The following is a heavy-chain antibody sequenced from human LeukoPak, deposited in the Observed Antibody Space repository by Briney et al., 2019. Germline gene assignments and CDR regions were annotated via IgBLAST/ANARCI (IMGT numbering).Heavy chain of an antibody. CDR1: GFTFSSAW. CDR3: ARGTYWSPLDFDY. Sequence: PGGSLRLSCAASGFTFSSAWMNWVRQAPGKGLEWVSSISSDSSSFKYYAHSVQGRFTISRDNARNSMYLQMNSLRAEDTAVYYCARGTYWSPLDFDYWGQGSLVTVSS. D-gene: IGHD1-1*01. V-gene: IGHV3-21*04. J-gene: IGHJ4*02. CDR2: ISSDSSSFK.